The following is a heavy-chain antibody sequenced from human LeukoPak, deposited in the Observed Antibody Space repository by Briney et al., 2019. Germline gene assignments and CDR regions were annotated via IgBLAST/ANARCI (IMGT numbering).Heavy chain of an antibody. CDR1: GGTFSSYA. Sequence: GSSVKVSCKASGGTFSSYAISWVRQAPGQGLEWMGRIIPILGIANYAQKFQGRVTITADKSTSTAYMELSSLRSEDTAVYYCARSGPTWDYSSSSATFDYWGQGTLVTVSS. V-gene: IGHV1-69*04. D-gene: IGHD6-6*01. J-gene: IGHJ4*02. CDR2: IIPILGIA. CDR3: ARSGPTWDYSSSSATFDY.